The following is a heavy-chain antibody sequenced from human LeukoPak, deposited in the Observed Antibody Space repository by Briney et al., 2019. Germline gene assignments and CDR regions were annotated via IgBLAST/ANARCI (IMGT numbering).Heavy chain of an antibody. CDR1: GFTFSSYW. CDR3: SLLAVASPQDY. J-gene: IGHJ4*02. V-gene: IGHV3-48*04. CDR2: ISYSGSTT. Sequence: GGSLRLSCAASGFTFSSYWMHWVRQAPGKGLEWVSDISYSGSTTYYADSVRGRFTTSRDNAKNLLYLQMHSLRAEDTAIYYCSLLAVASPQDYWGQGTLVTVSS. D-gene: IGHD6-19*01.